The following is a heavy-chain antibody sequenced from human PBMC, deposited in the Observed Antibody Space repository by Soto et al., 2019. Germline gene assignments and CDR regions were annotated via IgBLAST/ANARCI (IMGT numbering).Heavy chain of an antibody. CDR2: ISAYNGNT. Sequence: GASVKVSCKASGYTVTSYGISCVRQAPGQVLEWMGWISAYNGNTNYAQKLQGRVTMTTDTSTSTAYMELRSLRSDDTAVYYCARDYNYDSSGYYYRLFFYWGQGTLVTVSS. V-gene: IGHV1-18*04. J-gene: IGHJ4*02. CDR1: GYTVTSYG. D-gene: IGHD3-22*01. CDR3: ARDYNYDSSGYYYRLFFY.